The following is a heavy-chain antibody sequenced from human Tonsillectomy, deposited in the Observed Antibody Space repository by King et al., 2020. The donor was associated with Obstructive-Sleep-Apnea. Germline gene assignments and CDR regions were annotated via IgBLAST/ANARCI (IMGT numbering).Heavy chain of an antibody. CDR2: IYYTGST. J-gene: IGHJ3*02. CDR3: ARSVYGAIDAFDI. Sequence: PLQESGPGLVKPSETLSLTCTVSGDSISRTSYYWGWIHQSPGKGLECIGTIYYTGSTYYNPSLKSRVTISGDTSENQFSLRLSSVTAADTAVYYCARSVYGAIDAFDIWGQGTMVTVSS. D-gene: IGHD4-17*01. V-gene: IGHV4-39*07. CDR1: GDSISRTSYY.